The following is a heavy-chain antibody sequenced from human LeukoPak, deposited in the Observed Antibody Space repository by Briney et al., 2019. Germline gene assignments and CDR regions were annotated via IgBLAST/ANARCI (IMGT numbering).Heavy chain of an antibody. CDR1: GFTVSSNY. D-gene: IGHD3-10*01. V-gene: IGHV3-53*04. CDR3: ARDRRGQLRITMVRGVDYGMDV. J-gene: IGHJ6*02. Sequence: GGSLRLSCAASGFTVSSNYMSWVRQAPGKGLEWVSVIYSGGSTYYADSVKGRFTISRHNSKNTLYLQMNSLRAEDTAVYYCARDRRGQLRITMVRGVDYGMDVWGQGTTVTVSS. CDR2: IYSGGST.